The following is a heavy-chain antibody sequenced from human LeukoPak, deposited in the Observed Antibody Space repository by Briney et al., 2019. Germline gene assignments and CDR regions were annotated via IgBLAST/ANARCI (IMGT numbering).Heavy chain of an antibody. CDR2: IKQDGSEK. J-gene: IGHJ3*02. CDR1: GFTSSSYW. V-gene: IGHV3-7*01. D-gene: IGHD3-10*01. Sequence: GGSLRLSCAASGFTSSSYWMSWVRQAPGKGLEWVANIKQDGSEKYYVDSVKGRFTISRDNAKNSLYLQMNSLRAEDTAVHYCARGGSGTLVGAFDIWGQGTMFTVSS. CDR3: ARGGSGTLVGAFDI.